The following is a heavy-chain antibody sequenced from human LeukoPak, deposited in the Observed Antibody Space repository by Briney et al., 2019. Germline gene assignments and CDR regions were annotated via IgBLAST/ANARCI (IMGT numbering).Heavy chain of an antibody. J-gene: IGHJ3*02. CDR2: INHSGST. CDR1: GGSFSGYY. Sequence: SETLSLTCAVYGGSFSGYYWSWIRQPPGKGLEWIGEINHSGSTNYNPSLESRVTISVDTSKNQFSLKLSSVTAADTAVYYCARAAGIAAAGTGGRAFDIWGQGTMVTVSS. D-gene: IGHD6-13*01. CDR3: ARAAGIAAAGTGGRAFDI. V-gene: IGHV4-34*01.